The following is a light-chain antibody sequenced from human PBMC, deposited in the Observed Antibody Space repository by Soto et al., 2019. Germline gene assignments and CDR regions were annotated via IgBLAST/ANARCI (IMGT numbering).Light chain of an antibody. CDR3: QQYNSCSRT. CDR1: QSISSW. Sequence: IQMTQSPSTLSASVGDRVTITCRASQSISSWLAWYQQKPGKAPKLLIYKASSLESGVPSRFSGSGSGTEFTLTISSLQPDDFATYYCQQYNSCSRTFGQGTKVDIK. V-gene: IGKV1-5*03. J-gene: IGKJ1*01. CDR2: KAS.